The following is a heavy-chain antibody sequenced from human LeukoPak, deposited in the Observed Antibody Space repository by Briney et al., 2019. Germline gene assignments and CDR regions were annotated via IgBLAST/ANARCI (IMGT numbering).Heavy chain of an antibody. D-gene: IGHD2-15*01. V-gene: IGHV1-2*02. CDR3: ARAEGVVVAEEIYMDV. CDR1: GYTFTGYY. Sequence: GASVKVSCKASGYTFTGYYMHWVRQAPGQGLEWMGWINPNSGGTNYAQKFQGRVTMATDTSTSTAYMELRSLRSDDTAVYYCARAEGVVVAEEIYMDVWGKGTTVTVSS. CDR2: INPNSGGT. J-gene: IGHJ6*03.